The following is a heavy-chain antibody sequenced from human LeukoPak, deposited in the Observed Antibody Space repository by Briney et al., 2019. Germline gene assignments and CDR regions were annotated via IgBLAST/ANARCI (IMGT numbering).Heavy chain of an antibody. CDR1: GFTFSDYY. J-gene: IGHJ3*02. D-gene: IGHD3-22*01. CDR2: ISSSGSTI. V-gene: IGHV3-11*01. CDR3: ARRPSTYYYDSSGYSAAFDI. Sequence: GGSLRLSCAASGFTFSDYYMSWIRQAPGKGLEWVSYISSSGSTIYYADSVKGRFTISRDNARNSLYLQMSSLRAEDTAVYYCARRPSTYYYDSSGYSAAFDIWGQGTMVTVSS.